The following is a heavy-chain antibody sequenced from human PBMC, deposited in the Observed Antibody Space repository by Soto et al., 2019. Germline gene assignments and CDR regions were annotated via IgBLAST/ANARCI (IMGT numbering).Heavy chain of an antibody. J-gene: IGHJ4*02. D-gene: IGHD6-13*01. CDR3: ARQPGYSRQAFDY. CDR1: GGSISSSNW. V-gene: IGHV4-4*02. Sequence: PSXTLSLTCAVSGGSISSSNWWSWVRHPPWKGLEWIGEIYHSGSTNYNPSLKSRVTISVDKSKNQFSLKLSSVTAADTAVYYCARQPGYSRQAFDYWGQGTLVTVSS. CDR2: IYHSGST.